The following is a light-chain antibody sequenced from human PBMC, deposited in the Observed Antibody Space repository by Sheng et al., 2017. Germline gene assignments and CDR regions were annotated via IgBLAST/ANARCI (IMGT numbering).Light chain of an antibody. CDR3: QQYGSSAIT. J-gene: IGKJ5*01. CDR2: GAS. Sequence: EIMMTQSPATLSVSPGVRATLSCRASQSVSSDLAWYQQKPGQAPRLLIYGASTRATGIPARFSGSGSGTEFTLTISSLQSEDFAVYYCQQYGSSAITFGQGTRLDIK. CDR1: QSVSSD. V-gene: IGKV3-15*01.